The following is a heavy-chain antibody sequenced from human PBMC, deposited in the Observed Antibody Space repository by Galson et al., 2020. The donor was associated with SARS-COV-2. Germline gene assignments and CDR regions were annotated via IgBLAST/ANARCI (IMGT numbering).Heavy chain of an antibody. D-gene: IGHD2-2*01. CDR1: GYSFTSYW. CDR3: ARAIGYCSSTSCYWVYMDV. Sequence: HGDSLKISCTGSGYSFTSYWLGWVRQMPGKVLEWIGIIYPGDSDTRYSPSFQGQVTISADKSISTAYLQWSSLKASDTAMYYCARAIGYCSSTSCYWVYMDVWGKGTTVTVSS. CDR2: IYPGDSDT. V-gene: IGHV5-51*01. J-gene: IGHJ6*03.